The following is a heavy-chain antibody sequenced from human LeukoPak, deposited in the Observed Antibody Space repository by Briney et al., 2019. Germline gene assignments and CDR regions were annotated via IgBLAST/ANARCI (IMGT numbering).Heavy chain of an antibody. CDR2: IKHDGSER. CDR3: VTFWTGYYTLPFAY. Sequence: GGSLRLSCAASGFIFSHFWMNWVRLAPGKGLEWVATIKHDGSERFYVDSVKGRFTISRDNAKNSLVLLMNSLRAEDTAVYYCVTFWTGYYTLPFAYWGQGTLVTVSP. CDR1: GFIFSHFW. D-gene: IGHD3/OR15-3a*01. J-gene: IGHJ4*02. V-gene: IGHV3-7*01.